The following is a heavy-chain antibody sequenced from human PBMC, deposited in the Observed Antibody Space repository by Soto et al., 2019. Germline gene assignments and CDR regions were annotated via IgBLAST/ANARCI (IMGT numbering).Heavy chain of an antibody. CDR1: GYTFTSYH. V-gene: IGHV1-8*01. Sequence: QVQLVQSGAEVKKPGASVKVSCKGSGYTFTSYHINWVRQATGQGLEWMGWMNPNSGNTGYAQTLQGRVTMTWDTSISTAYMELSNLRFEDTAMYYCARGHISSTKNWLDPWGQGTLVTVSS. J-gene: IGHJ5*02. CDR3: ARGHISSTKNWLDP. CDR2: MNPNSGNT. D-gene: IGHD6-6*01.